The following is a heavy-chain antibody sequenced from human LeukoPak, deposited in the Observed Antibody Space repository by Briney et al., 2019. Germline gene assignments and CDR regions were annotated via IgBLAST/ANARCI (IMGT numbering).Heavy chain of an antibody. Sequence: GGSLRLSCAASGFTFSSYSMNWVRQAPGKGLEWVSSISSSSSYIYYADSVKGRFTISRDNTKNSLYLQMNSLRAEDTAVYYCATTSGWTADGDYWGQGTLVTVSS. CDR1: GFTFSSYS. CDR2: ISSSSSYI. J-gene: IGHJ4*02. V-gene: IGHV3-21*01. D-gene: IGHD6-19*01. CDR3: ATTSGWTADGDY.